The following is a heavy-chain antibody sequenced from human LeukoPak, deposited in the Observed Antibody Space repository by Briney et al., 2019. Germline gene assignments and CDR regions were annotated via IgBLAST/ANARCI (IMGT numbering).Heavy chain of an antibody. CDR3: SRDPTYYLRYGYFDY. V-gene: IGHV3-21*01. J-gene: IGHJ4*02. Sequence: GGSLRLSCAASGFTFSSYSMNWVRQAPGKGLEWVSSISSSSSYIYYAGSVKGRFTISRDNTKNSLYLQMNSLRAEDTAVYYCSRDPTYYLRYGYFDYWGQGALVTVSS. D-gene: IGHD1-26*01. CDR1: GFTFSSYS. CDR2: ISSSSSYI.